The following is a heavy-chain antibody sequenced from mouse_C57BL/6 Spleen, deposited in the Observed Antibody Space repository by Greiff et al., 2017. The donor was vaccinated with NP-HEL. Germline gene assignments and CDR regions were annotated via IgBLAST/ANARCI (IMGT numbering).Heavy chain of an antibody. V-gene: IGHV1-18*01. J-gene: IGHJ4*01. Sequence: DVQLQESGPELVKPGASVKIPCKASGYTFTDYNMDWVKQSHGQSLEWIGDINPNNGGTIYNQKFKGKATLTVDKSSSTAYMELRSLTSEDTAVYYCARRYGYDEGMDYWGQGTSVTVSS. CDR3: ARRYGYDEGMDY. CDR1: GYTFTDYN. D-gene: IGHD2-2*01. CDR2: INPNNGGT.